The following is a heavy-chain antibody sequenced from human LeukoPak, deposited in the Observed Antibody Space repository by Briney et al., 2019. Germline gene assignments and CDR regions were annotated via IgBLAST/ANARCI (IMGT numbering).Heavy chain of an antibody. D-gene: IGHD3-22*01. V-gene: IGHV4-59*12. J-gene: IGHJ4*02. CDR2: IYYSGST. CDR3: ARVAGYFYDSSGYPKPSSLIDF. CDR1: GGSISSYY. Sequence: PSETLSLTCTVSGGSISSYYWSWIRQPPGKGLEWIGYIYYSGSTNYNPSLKSRVTISVDTSKNQFSLQLNSVTAADTAMYYCARVAGYFYDSSGYPKPSSLIDFWGQGTLVTVSS.